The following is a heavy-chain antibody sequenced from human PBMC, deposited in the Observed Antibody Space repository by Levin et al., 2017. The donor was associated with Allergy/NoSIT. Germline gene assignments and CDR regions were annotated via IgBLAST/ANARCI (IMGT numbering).Heavy chain of an antibody. CDR2: IQWHSGAI. D-gene: IGHD1-1*01. CDR3: ARGPKVERISYFDY. V-gene: IGHV3-9*01. Sequence: SLKISCAGSGFAFGDYGMHWIRQAPGKGLEWVSGIQWHSGAIGYADSVKGRFTISRDNGKSSLYLQMNSLRPEDTALYYCARGPKVERISYFDYWGQGTLVTVSS. J-gene: IGHJ4*02. CDR1: GFAFGDYG.